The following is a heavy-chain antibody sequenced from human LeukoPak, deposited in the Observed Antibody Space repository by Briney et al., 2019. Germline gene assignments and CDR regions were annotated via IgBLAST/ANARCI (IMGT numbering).Heavy chain of an antibody. CDR1: GGTFSSYA. CDR2: IIPIFGTA. CDR3: AIAYCGGDCLPFDY. Sequence: ASVKVSCKASGGTFSSYAISWVRQAPGQGLEWMGGIIPIFGTANYAQKFRGRVTITADESTSTAYMELSSLRSEDTAVYYCAIAYCGGDCLPFDYWGQGTLVTVSS. D-gene: IGHD2-21*02. J-gene: IGHJ4*02. V-gene: IGHV1-69*01.